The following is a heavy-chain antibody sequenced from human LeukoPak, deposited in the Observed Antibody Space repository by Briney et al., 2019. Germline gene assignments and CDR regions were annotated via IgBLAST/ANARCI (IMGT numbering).Heavy chain of an antibody. CDR1: GFTFSSYS. V-gene: IGHV3-21*01. J-gene: IGHJ4*02. Sequence: PGGSLRLSCAASGFTFSSYSMNWVRQAPGKGLEWVSSISSSSSYIYYADSVKGRFTISRDNAKNSLYLQMNSLRAEDTAVYYCARKPYGFGEFHIDYWGQGTLVTVSS. CDR3: ARKPYGFGEFHIDY. CDR2: ISSSSSYI. D-gene: IGHD3-10*01.